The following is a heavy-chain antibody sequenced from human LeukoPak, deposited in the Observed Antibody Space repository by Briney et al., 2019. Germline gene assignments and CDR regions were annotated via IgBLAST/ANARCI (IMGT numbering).Heavy chain of an antibody. CDR1: GDSFSSNSGT. CDR2: TYYRSKWYN. D-gene: IGHD4-23*01. Sequence: SQTLSLTCAISGDSFSSNSGTWNWLRQSPSRGLEWLGRTYYRSKWYNDYAVSVKSRITINADTSKNQFSLQLNSVTPEDTAVYYCARRWSRDAFDIWGQGTMVTVSS. V-gene: IGHV6-1*01. J-gene: IGHJ3*02. CDR3: ARRWSRDAFDI.